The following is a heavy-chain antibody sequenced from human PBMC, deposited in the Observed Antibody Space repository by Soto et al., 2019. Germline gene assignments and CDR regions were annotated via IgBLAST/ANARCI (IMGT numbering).Heavy chain of an antibody. Sequence: SETLSLTCTVSGGSISSYYWSWIRQPPGKGLEWIGYIYYSGSTNYNPSLRSRVTISVDTSKNQFSLKLSSVTAADTAVYYCARVWGGAAAGPRFDYWGQGTLVPVSS. CDR3: ARVWGGAAAGPRFDY. CDR1: GGSISSYY. V-gene: IGHV4-59*01. CDR2: IYYSGST. J-gene: IGHJ4*02. D-gene: IGHD6-13*01.